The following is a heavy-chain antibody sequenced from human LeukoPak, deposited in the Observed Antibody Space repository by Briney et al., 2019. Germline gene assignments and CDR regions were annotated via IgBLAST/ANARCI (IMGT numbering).Heavy chain of an antibody. CDR2: IYYSGST. CDR1: GGSLSSYY. CDR3: ARVPGVLWDYYGMDV. V-gene: IGHV4-59*01. Sequence: PSETLSLTCTVSGGSLSSYYWSWIRQPPGKGLEWIGYIYYSGSTNYNPSLQSRVTISVDTSKNQFSLKLSSVTAADTAVYYCARVPGVLWDYYGMDVWGQGTTVTVSS. J-gene: IGHJ6*02. D-gene: IGHD3-10*01.